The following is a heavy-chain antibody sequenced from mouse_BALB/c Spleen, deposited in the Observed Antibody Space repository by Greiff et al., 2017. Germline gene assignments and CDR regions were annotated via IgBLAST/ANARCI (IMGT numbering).Heavy chain of an antibody. CDR1: GFTFSSYA. V-gene: IGHV5-9-1*01. CDR3: AREGDAWFAY. D-gene: IGHD3-3*01. CDR2: ISSGGSYT. Sequence: EVMLVESGGGLVKPGGSLKLSCAASGFTFSSYAMSWVRQTPEKRLEWVATISSGGSYTYYPDSVKGRFTISRDNAKNTLYLQMSSLRSEDTAMYYCAREGDAWFAYWGQGTLVTVSA. J-gene: IGHJ3*01.